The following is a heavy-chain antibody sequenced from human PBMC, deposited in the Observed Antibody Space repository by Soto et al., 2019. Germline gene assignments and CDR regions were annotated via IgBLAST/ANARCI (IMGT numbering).Heavy chain of an antibody. Sequence: SVKVSCKASGGTFSSYAISWVRQAPGQGLEWMGGIIPIFGTANYAQKFQGRVTITADESTSTAYMELSSLRSEDTAVYYCARDVVGATYYYYGMDVWGQGTTVTVSS. CDR1: GGTFSSYA. J-gene: IGHJ6*02. V-gene: IGHV1-69*13. CDR3: ARDVVGATYYYYGMDV. D-gene: IGHD1-26*01. CDR2: IIPIFGTA.